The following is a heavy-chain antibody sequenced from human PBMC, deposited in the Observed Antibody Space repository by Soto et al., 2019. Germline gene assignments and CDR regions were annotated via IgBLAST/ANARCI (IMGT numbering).Heavy chain of an antibody. CDR3: ARGWFGPDV. D-gene: IGHD3-10*01. CDR1: GFTLSGRS. J-gene: IGHJ6*04. CDR2: IDNAGTDS. Sequence: EVQLVESGGGLVQPGGSLRLSCAASGFTLSGRSMHWVRQAPGKGLVWVSGIDNAGTDSTYADSVKGRFTSSRDNAKNILYLQMNILRVEDTAVYYCARGWFGPDVWGKGTTVTVSS. V-gene: IGHV3-74*01.